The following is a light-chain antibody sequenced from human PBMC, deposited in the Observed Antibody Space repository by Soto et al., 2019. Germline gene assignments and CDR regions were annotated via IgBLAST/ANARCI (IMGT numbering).Light chain of an antibody. Sequence: EIVLTQSPGTLSLSPGERATLSCRASQSVRSSYLAWYQQKPGQAPRLLIYGASSRATGIPDRFSGSGSGTDFTLTISRLEPEDFAVYYCQQYGSSTLTFGGATKVHIX. V-gene: IGKV3-20*01. CDR3: QQYGSSTLT. J-gene: IGKJ4*01. CDR2: GAS. CDR1: QSVRSSY.